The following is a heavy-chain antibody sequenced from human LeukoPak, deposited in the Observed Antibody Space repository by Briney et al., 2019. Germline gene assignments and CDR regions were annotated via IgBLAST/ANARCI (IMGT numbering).Heavy chain of an antibody. D-gene: IGHD3-3*01. V-gene: IGHV3-13*01. CDR3: ARGSYYDFWSGYYTPVRYFDY. J-gene: IGHJ4*02. CDR1: GFTFSSYS. Sequence: GGSLRLSCAASGFTFSSYSMHWVRQATGKGLEWVSAIGTAGDTYYPGSVKGRFTSSRENAKNSLYLQMKSLRAEDTAVYYCARGSYYDFWSGYYTPVRYFDYWGQGTLVTVSS. CDR2: IGTAGDT.